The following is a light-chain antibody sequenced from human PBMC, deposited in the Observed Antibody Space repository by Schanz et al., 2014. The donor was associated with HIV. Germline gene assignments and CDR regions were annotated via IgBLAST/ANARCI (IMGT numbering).Light chain of an antibody. V-gene: IGLV2-14*01. Sequence: QSVLTQPASVSGSPGQSITLSCTGTSNDIGFYSYVSWYQQHPGKAPKLIIYDVTYRPSGVSARFSGSKSGNTASLTISGLQAEDEADYFCSSYTSRATWVFGGGTKLTVL. CDR3: SSYTSRATWV. J-gene: IGLJ3*02. CDR1: SNDIGFYSY. CDR2: DVT.